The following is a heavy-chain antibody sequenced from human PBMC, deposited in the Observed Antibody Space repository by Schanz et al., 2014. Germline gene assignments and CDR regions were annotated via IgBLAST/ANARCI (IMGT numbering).Heavy chain of an antibody. Sequence: VQLVESGGGLVKPGGSLRLSCAASGFIFNDYYMNWIRQAPGKGLEWVSGISGSGSSTFFADSVKGRFSMSRDNSKNTLYLQMSSLRAEDTAVYYCAKVWGSDYFYPFDYWGQGTLVTVSS. CDR3: AKVWGSDYFYPFDY. CDR2: ISGSGSST. V-gene: IGHV3-23*04. CDR1: GFIFNDYY. D-gene: IGHD3-22*01. J-gene: IGHJ4*02.